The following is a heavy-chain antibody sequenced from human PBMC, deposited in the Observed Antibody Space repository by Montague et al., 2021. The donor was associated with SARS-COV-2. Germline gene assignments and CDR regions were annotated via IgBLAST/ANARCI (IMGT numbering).Heavy chain of an antibody. J-gene: IGHJ6*02. CDR2: IFRSGAT. V-gene: IGHV4-59*01. CDR1: GDSISDYY. D-gene: IGHD3-10*01. Sequence: SETLSLTCTVSGDSISDYYWSWIRQPPGMGLEWIGYIFRSGATNYNPPLESRVIISLDTSKSQFSLRLSSVTAADTAIYYCARTSRGSRYFYGVDVWGQETTVTVSS. CDR3: ARTSRGSRYFYGVDV.